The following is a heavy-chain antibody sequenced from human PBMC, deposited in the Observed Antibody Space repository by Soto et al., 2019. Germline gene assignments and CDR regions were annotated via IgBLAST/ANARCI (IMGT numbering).Heavy chain of an antibody. CDR2: IIPILGTA. V-gene: IGHV1-69*01. J-gene: IGHJ5*02. CDR1: GGTFSSYA. Sequence: QVQLVQSGAEVKKPGSSVKVSCKASGGTFSSYAISWVRQAPGQGLEWMGGIIPILGTANYAQKFQGRVTITADDSTSTAYMELSSLRSEDTAVYYCARAGQGNYDFWSGYYPQGNWFDPWGQGTLVTVSS. D-gene: IGHD3-3*01. CDR3: ARAGQGNYDFWSGYYPQGNWFDP.